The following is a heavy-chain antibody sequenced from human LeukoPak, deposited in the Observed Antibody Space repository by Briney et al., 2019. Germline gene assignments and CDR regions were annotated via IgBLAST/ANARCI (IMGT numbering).Heavy chain of an antibody. Sequence: ASVKVSCKASGYTFTSYYMHWVRQAPGQGLEWMGIINPSGGSTSYAQKFQGRVTMTRDMSTSTVYMELSSLRSEDTAVYYCATRGLFTQAYCGGDCYSNDAFDIWGQGTMVTVSS. CDR2: INPSGGST. CDR3: ATRGLFTQAYCGGDCYSNDAFDI. V-gene: IGHV1-46*01. J-gene: IGHJ3*02. D-gene: IGHD2-21*02. CDR1: GYTFTSYY.